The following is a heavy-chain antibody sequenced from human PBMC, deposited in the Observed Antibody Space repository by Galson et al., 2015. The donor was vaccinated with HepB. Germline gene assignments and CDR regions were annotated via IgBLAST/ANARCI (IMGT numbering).Heavy chain of an antibody. V-gene: IGHV4-34*01. CDR1: GGSFSGYY. CDR2: INHSGST. CDR3: ARVSWLFYYFDY. J-gene: IGHJ4*02. D-gene: IGHD3-22*01. Sequence: ETLSLTCAVYGGSFSGYYWSWIRQPPGKGLEWIGEINHSGSTNYNPSLKSRVTISVDTSKNQFSLKLSSVTAADTAVYYCARVSWLFYYFDYWGQGTLVTVSS.